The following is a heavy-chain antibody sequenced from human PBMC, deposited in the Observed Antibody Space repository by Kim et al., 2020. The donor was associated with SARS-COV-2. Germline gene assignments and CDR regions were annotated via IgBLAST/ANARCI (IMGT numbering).Heavy chain of an antibody. Sequence: SETLSLTCTVSGDSINDFYWSWIRQPPGKGLEWIGFIYYSGSTNYNPSLQSRVTISVDTSKNQFSLRLTSVTTADTAVYYCARISKLGAPTFDYWGQGTLVTVSS. CDR2: IYYSGST. CDR1: GDSINDFY. D-gene: IGHD1-26*01. J-gene: IGHJ4*02. V-gene: IGHV4-59*01. CDR3: ARISKLGAPTFDY.